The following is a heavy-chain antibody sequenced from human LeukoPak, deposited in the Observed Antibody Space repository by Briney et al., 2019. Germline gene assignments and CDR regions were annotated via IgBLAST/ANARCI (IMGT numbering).Heavy chain of an antibody. CDR1: EFTFSTYG. J-gene: IGHJ6*03. V-gene: IGHV4-34*01. CDR3: ARLTKNDSGSYRFGKKKRGYMDV. Sequence: PGGSLRLSCAASEFTFSTYGMSWVRQAPGKGLEWIGEINHSGSTNYNPSLKSRVTISVHTSKNQFSLKLSSVTAADTAVYYCARLTKNDSGSYRFGKKKRGYMDVWGKGTTVTISS. CDR2: INHSGST. D-gene: IGHD3-10*01.